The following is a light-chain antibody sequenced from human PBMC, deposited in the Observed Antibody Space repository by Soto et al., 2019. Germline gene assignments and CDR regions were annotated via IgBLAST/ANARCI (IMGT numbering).Light chain of an antibody. CDR1: SGDVGAYNY. CDR3: SSYTNTSTLVV. Sequence: QSVLTQPASVSGSPGQSITISCTGSSGDVGAYNYVSWYQQHPGKAPKVMIYDVSNRPSGVSNRFSGSKSGNTASLTISGLQAEDEADYYCSSYTNTSTLVVFGGGTQLTVL. CDR2: DVS. J-gene: IGLJ7*01. V-gene: IGLV2-14*03.